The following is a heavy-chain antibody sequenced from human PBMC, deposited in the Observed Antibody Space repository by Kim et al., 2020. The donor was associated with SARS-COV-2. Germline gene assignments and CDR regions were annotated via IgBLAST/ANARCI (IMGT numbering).Heavy chain of an antibody. CDR1: GYTFTSYG. Sequence: ASVKVSCKASGYTFTSYGISWVRQAPGQGLEWMGWISAYNGNTNYAQKLQGRVTMTTDTSTSTAYMELRSLRSDDTAVYYCAREGHQLLTPYYYYGMDVWGQGTTVTVSS. D-gene: IGHD2-2*01. V-gene: IGHV1-18*01. CDR3: AREGHQLLTPYYYYGMDV. CDR2: ISAYNGNT. J-gene: IGHJ6*02.